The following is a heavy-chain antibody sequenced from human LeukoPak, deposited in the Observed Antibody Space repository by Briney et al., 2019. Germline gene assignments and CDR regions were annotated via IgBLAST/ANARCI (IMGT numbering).Heavy chain of an antibody. CDR1: GFTFSSYA. D-gene: IGHD6-6*01. Sequence: GGSLRLSCAASGFTFSSYAMHWVRQTPGKGLEWVAKIKADGGEKDHVASVKGRFTISRDNAKNSLYLQMNSLRVEDTAVYYCARGGAARPDFWGQGTLVTVSS. CDR2: IKADGGEK. V-gene: IGHV3-7*01. J-gene: IGHJ4*02. CDR3: ARGGAARPDF.